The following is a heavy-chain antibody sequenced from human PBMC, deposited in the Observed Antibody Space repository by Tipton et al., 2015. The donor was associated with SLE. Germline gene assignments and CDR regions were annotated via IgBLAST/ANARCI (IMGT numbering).Heavy chain of an antibody. CDR2: INWNSDNR. D-gene: IGHD3-3*01. J-gene: IGHJ6*02. CDR3: GKGLNFDFWSGFGMDV. CDR1: GFTFNDYA. V-gene: IGHV3-9*01. Sequence: SLRLSCVASGFTFNDYAMHWVRQAPGRGLEWVSGINWNSDNRGYADSVKGRFTISRDNAKNSLYLQINSLRPEDTALYYCGKGLNFDFWSGFGMDVWGQGTTVTVS.